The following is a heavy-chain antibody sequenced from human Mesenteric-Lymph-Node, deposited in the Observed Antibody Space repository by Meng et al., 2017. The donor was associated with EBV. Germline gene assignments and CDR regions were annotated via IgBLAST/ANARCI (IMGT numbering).Heavy chain of an antibody. J-gene: IGHJ4*02. Sequence: QVEVQESGPGLVKPSETLSLTCTVSGGSVSSGSYYWSWIRQPPGKGLEWIGYIYYPGSTNYNPSLKSRVTISVDTSKNQFSLKLSSVTAADTAVYYCARLDRWELLRGLVYWGQGTLVTVSS. CDR3: ARLDRWELLRGLVY. D-gene: IGHD1-26*01. CDR2: IYYPGST. V-gene: IGHV4-61*01. CDR1: GGSVSSGSYY.